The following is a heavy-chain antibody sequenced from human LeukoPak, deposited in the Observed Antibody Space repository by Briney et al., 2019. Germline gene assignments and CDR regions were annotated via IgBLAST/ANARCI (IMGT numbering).Heavy chain of an antibody. V-gene: IGHV3-23*01. J-gene: IGHJ4*02. CDR2: ISGSGGST. CDR1: GFTFSSYA. D-gene: IGHD3-9*01. Sequence: QTGGSLRLSCAASGFTFSSYAMSWVRQAPGKGLEWVSAISGSGGSTYYADSVKGRFTISRDNSKNTLYLQMNSLRAEDTVVYYAAKGIRYFDWLTDYWGQGTLVTVSS. CDR3: AKGIRYFDWLTDY.